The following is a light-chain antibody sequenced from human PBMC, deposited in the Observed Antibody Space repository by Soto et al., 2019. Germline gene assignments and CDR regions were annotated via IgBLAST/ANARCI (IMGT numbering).Light chain of an antibody. J-gene: IGLJ3*02. CDR2: EVN. CDR3: SSYAGRYTWV. V-gene: IGLV2-8*01. CDR1: SSDVGGYNY. Sequence: QSALTQPPSASGSPGQSVTISCTGTSSDVGGYNYVSWYQQHPGKAPKLMIYEVNKRPSGVPDHFSGSKSGNTASLTVSGLQAEDEADYYCSSYAGRYTWVFGGGTKLTVL.